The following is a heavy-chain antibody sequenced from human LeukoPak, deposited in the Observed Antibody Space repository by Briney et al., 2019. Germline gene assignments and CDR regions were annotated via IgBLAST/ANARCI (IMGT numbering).Heavy chain of an antibody. Sequence: GASVKVSCKASGYSFTSYGISGVRQAPGQGLEWMGWISGYNGNTNYAQKVQGRVTMTTETSTSTAYMELRSLRSDDTAVYYCARKSRIMKVRGYDALDIWGQGTMVTVSS. CDR3: ARKSRIMKVRGYDALDI. J-gene: IGHJ3*02. D-gene: IGHD3-10*01. CDR2: ISGYNGNT. CDR1: GYSFTSYG. V-gene: IGHV1-18*01.